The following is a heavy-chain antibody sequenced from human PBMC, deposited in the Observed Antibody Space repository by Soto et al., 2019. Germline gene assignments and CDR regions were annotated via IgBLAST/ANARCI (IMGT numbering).Heavy chain of an antibody. J-gene: IGHJ3*02. V-gene: IGHV3-73*01. CDR2: IRDRTNGYET. D-gene: IGHD6-6*01. Sequence: EVQLVESGGGLVQPGGSLRLSCEASGFSISGSWIHWVRQASGKGLEWVARIRDRTNGYETGFAAYVQGRFSISRDDPENTAFMQRNSMNAADTAGYYWTSAEAPGARAFDTWGQGTMVTVSS. CDR3: TSAEAPGARAFDT. CDR1: GFSISGSW.